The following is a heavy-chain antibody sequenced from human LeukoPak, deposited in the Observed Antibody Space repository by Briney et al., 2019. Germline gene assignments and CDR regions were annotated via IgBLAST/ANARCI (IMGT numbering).Heavy chain of an antibody. D-gene: IGHD2-8*01. V-gene: IGHV3-74*01. Sequence: GGSLRLSCAASGFTFSSYWMHWVRQAPGKGLVWVSRINSDGSSTSYADAVKGRFTISRDNAKNTAYLQMNSLRTEDTAVYYCARVQGHPPNGLDIWGQGTMVTVSS. CDR2: INSDGSST. J-gene: IGHJ3*02. CDR1: GFTFSSYW. CDR3: ARVQGHPPNGLDI.